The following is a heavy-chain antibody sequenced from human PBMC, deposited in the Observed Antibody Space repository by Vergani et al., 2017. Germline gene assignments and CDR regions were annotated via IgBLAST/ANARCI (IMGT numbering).Heavy chain of an antibody. J-gene: IGHJ4*02. CDR1: GYTFSNYY. CDR2: INPSGGHT. Sequence: QVQVVQSGAEVKKSGASVKVSCKTSGYTFSNYYMHWVRQAPGQGLEWMGIINPSGGHTNYAQKFQGRVTMTRDTSTSTVYMELSSLRSEDTAIYYCARESGRRTFDYWGPGTLVTVSS. CDR3: ARESGRRTFDY. V-gene: IGHV1-46*01.